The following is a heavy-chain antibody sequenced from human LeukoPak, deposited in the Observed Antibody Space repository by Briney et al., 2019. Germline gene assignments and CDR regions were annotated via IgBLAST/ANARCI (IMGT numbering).Heavy chain of an antibody. CDR2: INPNSGGT. J-gene: IGHJ4*02. Sequence: ASVKVSCKASGYTFTGYYMHWVRQAPGQGLEWMGCINPNSGGTNYAQKFQGRVTMTRDTSISTAYMELSRLRSDDTAVYYCARWPSKTPSKVFDYWGQGTLVTVSS. CDR1: GYTFTGYY. V-gene: IGHV1-2*02. CDR3: ARWPSKTPSKVFDY.